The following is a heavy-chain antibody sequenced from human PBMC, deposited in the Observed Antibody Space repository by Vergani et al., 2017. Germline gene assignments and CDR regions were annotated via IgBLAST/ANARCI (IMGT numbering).Heavy chain of an antibody. V-gene: IGHV3-23*01. CDR1: GFTFSSYA. D-gene: IGHD6-13*01. Sequence: EVQLLESGGGLVQPGGSLRLSCAASGFTFSSYAMSWVRQAPGKGLEWVSAISGSGGSTYYADSVKGRFTISRDNSKNTLYLQMNSRRAEDTAVYYGAKEPLEGQLTGGFQHWGQGTLVTVSS. CDR3: AKEPLEGQLTGGFQH. CDR2: ISGSGGST. J-gene: IGHJ1*01.